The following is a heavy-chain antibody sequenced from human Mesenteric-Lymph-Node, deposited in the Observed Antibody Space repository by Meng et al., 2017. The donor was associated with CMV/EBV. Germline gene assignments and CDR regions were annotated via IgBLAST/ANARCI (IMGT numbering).Heavy chain of an antibody. J-gene: IGHJ4*02. D-gene: IGHD3-3*01. CDR1: GFTFSNIA. CDR2: ISSSGSTI. CDR3: AREGVTIFGVVDH. Sequence: GESLKISCAASGFTFSNIAMTWVRQAPGKGLEWVSYISSSGSTIYYADSVKGRFTISRDNAKNSLYLQMNSLRAEDTAVYYCAREGVTIFGVVDHWGQGTLVTVSS. V-gene: IGHV3-48*03.